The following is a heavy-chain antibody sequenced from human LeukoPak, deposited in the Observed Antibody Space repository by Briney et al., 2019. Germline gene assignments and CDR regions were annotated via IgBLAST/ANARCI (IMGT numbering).Heavy chain of an antibody. CDR3: ARLPLWFGDQETLPN. Sequence: PPETLSLTCAVYGGSFSGYYWSWIRQPPGKGLEWIGEINHSGSTNYNPSLKSRVTISVDTSKNQFSLKLSSVTAADTAVYYCARLPLWFGDQETLPNWGQGTLVTVSS. CDR2: INHSGST. V-gene: IGHV4-34*01. D-gene: IGHD3-10*01. CDR1: GGSFSGYY. J-gene: IGHJ4*02.